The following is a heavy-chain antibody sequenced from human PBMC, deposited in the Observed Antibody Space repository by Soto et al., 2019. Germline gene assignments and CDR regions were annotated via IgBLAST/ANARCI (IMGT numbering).Heavy chain of an antibody. V-gene: IGHV4-31*03. D-gene: IGHD3-9*01. CDR2: IYYSGST. J-gene: IGHJ4*02. CDR1: GDSISSGGYY. Sequence: QVQLQESGPGLVKPSQTLSLTCTVSGDSISSGGYYWSWIRQHPGKGLEWIAHIYYSGSTYYNPSLKSRXXIXVXXSKNQFSLKLSSVTEADTAVYYCARSPHFDGYNDYWGRGTLVTVSS. CDR3: ARSPHFDGYNDY.